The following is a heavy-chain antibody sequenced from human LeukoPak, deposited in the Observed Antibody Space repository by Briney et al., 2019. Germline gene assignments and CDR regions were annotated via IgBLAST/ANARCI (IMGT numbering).Heavy chain of an antibody. CDR1: GGSISSGGNY. CDR2: IYYSGGT. D-gene: IGHD5/OR15-5a*01. J-gene: IGHJ4*02. CDR3: AKVGGVYDPSKYYFEV. Sequence: SETLSLTCTVSGGSISSGGNYWSWIRQHPGKGLEWIGHIYYSGGTFYNPSLKSRVTISVDTSKNQFYLKLSSVTAADTAVYYCAKVGGVYDPSKYYFEVRGQGTLVTVSS. V-gene: IGHV4-31*03.